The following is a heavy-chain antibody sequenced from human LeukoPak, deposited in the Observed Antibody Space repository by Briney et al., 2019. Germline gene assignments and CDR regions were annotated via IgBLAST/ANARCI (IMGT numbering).Heavy chain of an antibody. Sequence: GGSLRLSCAASGFTVNNYVMNWVRQAPGKGLEWVSAITDSSTSTYYAESVKGRFTISRLNSKNTLYLQMNSLRAEDTAVYYCAKGSSSSRPYYFDYWGQGTLVTVSS. D-gene: IGHD6-13*01. CDR3: AKGSSSSRPYYFDY. CDR2: ITDSSTST. CDR1: GFTVNNYV. V-gene: IGHV3-23*01. J-gene: IGHJ4*02.